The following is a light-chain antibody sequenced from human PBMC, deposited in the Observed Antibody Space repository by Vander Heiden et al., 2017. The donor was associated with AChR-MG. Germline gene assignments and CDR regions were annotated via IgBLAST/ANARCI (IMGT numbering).Light chain of an antibody. CDR1: SSNIGKNF. Sequence: QSMLTQPPSVSAAPGQKVTISCSGSSSNIGKNFISWYQQFPGTAPKLLIYDNNKRPSGIPDRFSGSKSGTSATLGITGLQTGDEADYYCGTWDTSLSVGVFGGGTKLTVL. V-gene: IGLV1-51*01. CDR2: DNN. J-gene: IGLJ2*01. CDR3: GTWDTSLSVGV.